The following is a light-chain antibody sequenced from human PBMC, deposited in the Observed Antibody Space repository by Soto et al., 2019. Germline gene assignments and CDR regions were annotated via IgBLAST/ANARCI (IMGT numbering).Light chain of an antibody. V-gene: IGLV2-11*01. Sequence: QSALTQPRSVSGSPGQSVTISCTGTSSDVGAYNYVSWYQQHPGKAPKLMIYDIRKRPSGVPDRFSASTSGSTASLTISGLQAEDEADYYCCSYAGSYVWVFGGGTKLTVL. CDR3: CSYAGSYVWV. J-gene: IGLJ3*02. CDR2: DIR. CDR1: SSDVGAYNY.